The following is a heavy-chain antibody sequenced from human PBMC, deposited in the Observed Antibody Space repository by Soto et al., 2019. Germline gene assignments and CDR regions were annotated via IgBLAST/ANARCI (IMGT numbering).Heavy chain of an antibody. J-gene: IGHJ4*02. CDR2: MIPICGNT. CDR3: ARGRPTLSGFGEFPYYFDY. Sequence: ASVKVSCKASGGTFSSYAISWVRQAPGQGLEWMGGMIPICGNTAYAQKFQGRVTMTRNTSTSTAYMELSSLRSEDTAVYYCARGRPTLSGFGEFPYYFDYWGQGTLVTVSS. CDR1: GGTFSSYA. V-gene: IGHV1-8*02. D-gene: IGHD3-10*01.